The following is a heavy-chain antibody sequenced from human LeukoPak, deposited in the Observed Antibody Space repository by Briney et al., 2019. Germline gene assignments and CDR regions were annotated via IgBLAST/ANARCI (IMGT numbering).Heavy chain of an antibody. CDR2: INSDGSRT. J-gene: IGHJ4*02. Sequence: PGGSLRLSCAASGFTFSSYWMHWVRQAPGKGLVWVSRINSDGSRTGYADSVKGRFTVSRDNAKNTLYLQMNSLRAEDTAVYYCAREGILTGYPIDYWGQGTLVTVSS. D-gene: IGHD3-9*01. CDR3: AREGILTGYPIDY. V-gene: IGHV3-74*01. CDR1: GFTFSSYW.